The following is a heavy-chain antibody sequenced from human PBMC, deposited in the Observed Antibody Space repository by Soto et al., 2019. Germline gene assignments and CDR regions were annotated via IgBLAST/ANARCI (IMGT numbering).Heavy chain of an antibody. Sequence: PGGSLRLSCAASGFTFSSYGMHWVRQAPGKGLEWVAVISYDGSNKYYADSVKGRFTISRDNSKNTLYLQMNSLRAEDTAVYYCAKEDIVVVPAAIRTEGWFDPWGQGTLVTVPQ. CDR1: GFTFSSYG. CDR2: ISYDGSNK. D-gene: IGHD2-2*02. V-gene: IGHV3-30*18. J-gene: IGHJ5*02. CDR3: AKEDIVVVPAAIRTEGWFDP.